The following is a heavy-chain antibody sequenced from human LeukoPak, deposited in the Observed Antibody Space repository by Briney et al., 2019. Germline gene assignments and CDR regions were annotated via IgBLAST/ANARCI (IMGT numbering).Heavy chain of an antibody. D-gene: IGHD2-2*01. J-gene: IGHJ2*01. CDR3: ARGRGYCSSTSCYWWYFDL. CDR1: GGSFSGYY. V-gene: IGHV4-34*01. CDR2: INHSGST. Sequence: PSETLSLTCAVYGGSFSGYYWSWIRPLPGKGLEWIGEINHSGSTNYNPSPKSRVTISVDTSKNQFSLKLSSVTAADTAVYYCARGRGYCSSTSCYWWYFDLWGRGTLVTVSS.